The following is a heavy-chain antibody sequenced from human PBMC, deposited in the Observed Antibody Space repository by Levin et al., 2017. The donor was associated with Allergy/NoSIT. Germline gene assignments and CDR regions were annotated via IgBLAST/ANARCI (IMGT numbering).Heavy chain of an antibody. CDR2: ISYDGSNK. CDR1: GFTFSSYA. V-gene: IGHV3-30-3*01. Sequence: GGSLRLSCAASGFTFSSYAMHWVRQAPGKGLEWVAVISYDGSNKYYADSVKGRFTISRDNSKNTLYLQMNSLRAEDTAVYYCARDAAPTAMVTLDGMDVWGQGTTVTVSS. D-gene: IGHD5-18*01. CDR3: ARDAAPTAMVTLDGMDV. J-gene: IGHJ6*02.